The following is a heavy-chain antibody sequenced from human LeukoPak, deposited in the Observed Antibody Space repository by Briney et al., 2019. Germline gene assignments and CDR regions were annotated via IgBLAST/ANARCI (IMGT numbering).Heavy chain of an antibody. CDR1: GFTFSSYA. J-gene: IGHJ4*02. D-gene: IGHD3-22*01. V-gene: IGHV3-23*01. CDR3: AKIIMVIPNGHFDY. CDR2: ISGSGGST. Sequence: TGGSLRLSCAASGFTFSSYAMSWVRQAPGKGLEWVSAISGSGGSTYYADSVKGRFTISRDNSKNTLYLQMNSLRAEDTAVYYCAKIIMVIPNGHFDYWGQGTLVTVSS.